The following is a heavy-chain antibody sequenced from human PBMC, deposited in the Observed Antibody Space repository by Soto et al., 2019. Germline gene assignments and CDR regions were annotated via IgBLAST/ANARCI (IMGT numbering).Heavy chain of an antibody. CDR2: ISSSGSTI. D-gene: IGHD5-18*01. CDR3: ARDGCSVGGYRGYSYGCSYYYYGMDV. Sequence: PGGSLRLSCAASGFTFSDYYMSWIRQAPGKGLEWVSYISSSGSTIYYADSVKGRFTISRDNAKNSLYLQMNSLRAEDTAVYYCARDGCSVGGYRGYSYGCSYYYYGMDVWGQGTTVTVSS. J-gene: IGHJ6*02. CDR1: GFTFSDYY. V-gene: IGHV3-11*01.